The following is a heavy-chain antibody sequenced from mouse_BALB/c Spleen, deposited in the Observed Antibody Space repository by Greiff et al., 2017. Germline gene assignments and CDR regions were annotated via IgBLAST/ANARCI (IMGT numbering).Heavy chain of an antibody. V-gene: IGHV2-2*02. J-gene: IGHJ4*01. D-gene: IGHD4-1*01. CDR1: GFSLTSYG. CDR2: IWSGGST. Sequence: VQLQQSGPGLVQPSQSLSITCTVSGFSLTSYGVHWVRQSPGKGLEWLGVIWSGGSTDYNAAFISRLSISKDNSKSQVFFKMNSLQANDTARYYCARLGRGAMDYWGQGTSVTVSS. CDR3: ARLGRGAMDY.